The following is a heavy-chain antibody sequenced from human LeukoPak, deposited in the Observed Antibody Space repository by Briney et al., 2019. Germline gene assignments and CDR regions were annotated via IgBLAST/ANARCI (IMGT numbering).Heavy chain of an antibody. Sequence: SETLSLTCTVSGGSISSYYWSWIRQPPGKGLEWIGYIYYSGSTNYNPSLKSRVTISVDTSKNQFSLKLSSVTAADTAVYYCARGWDCSGGSCYGSRNNWFDPWGQGTLVTVSS. CDR3: ARGWDCSGGSCYGSRNNWFDP. V-gene: IGHV4-59*12. J-gene: IGHJ5*02. D-gene: IGHD2-15*01. CDR1: GGSISSYY. CDR2: IYYSGST.